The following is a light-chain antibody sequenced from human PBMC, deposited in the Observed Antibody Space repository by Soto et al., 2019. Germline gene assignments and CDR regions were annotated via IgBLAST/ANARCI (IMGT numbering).Light chain of an antibody. CDR2: GAS. Sequence: EIVMTQSPATLSVSPGERATLSCRASQSVSGNLAWCQQRPGQAPRLLIYGASTRATGIPARFSGSGSGTEFTLTISSLQSEDFAVYYCQQYNNWPPLTFGGGTKVEIK. V-gene: IGKV3-15*01. J-gene: IGKJ4*01. CDR1: QSVSGN. CDR3: QQYNNWPPLT.